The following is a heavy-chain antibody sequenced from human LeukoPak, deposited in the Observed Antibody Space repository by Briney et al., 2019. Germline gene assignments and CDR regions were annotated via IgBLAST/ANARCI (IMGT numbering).Heavy chain of an antibody. D-gene: IGHD3-3*01. J-gene: IGHJ6*02. Sequence: ASVKVSCKASGYTFTSYDINWGRQANGQGLGWMGWMNPNSGNTGYAQKFQGRVTMTRNTSISTAYMELSSLRSEDTAVYYCARGRYYDFWSGYENYYYYGTDVWGQGTTVTVSS. CDR2: MNPNSGNT. CDR1: GYTFTSYD. V-gene: IGHV1-8*01. CDR3: ARGRYYDFWSGYENYYYYGTDV.